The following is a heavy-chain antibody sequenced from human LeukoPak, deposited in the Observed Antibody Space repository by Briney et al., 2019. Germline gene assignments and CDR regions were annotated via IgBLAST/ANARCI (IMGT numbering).Heavy chain of an antibody. CDR2: ISAHNGNT. D-gene: IGHD3-10*01. CDR1: GYTFTSYG. V-gene: IGHV1-18*01. Sequence: AASVKVSCKASGYTFTSYGISWVRQAPGQGLEWMGWISAHNGNTNYAQKLQGRVTMTTDTSTSTAYMELRSLRSDDTAVYYCARVDYYGSGSYNIDYWGQGTLVTVSS. CDR3: ARVDYYGSGSYNIDY. J-gene: IGHJ4*02.